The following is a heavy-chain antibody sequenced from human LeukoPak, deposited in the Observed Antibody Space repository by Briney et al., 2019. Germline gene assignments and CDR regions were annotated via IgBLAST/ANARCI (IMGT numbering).Heavy chain of an antibody. Sequence: GGSLRLSCAASGFTFSDYYMSWIRQAPGKGLEWVSYISSSGSTIYYADSVKGRFTISRDNAKNSLYLQMNSLRAEDTAVYYCAKGPTVTTLENYFDYWGQGTLVTVSS. D-gene: IGHD4-17*01. CDR1: GFTFSDYY. J-gene: IGHJ4*02. CDR3: AKGPTVTTLENYFDY. CDR2: ISSSGSTI. V-gene: IGHV3-11*04.